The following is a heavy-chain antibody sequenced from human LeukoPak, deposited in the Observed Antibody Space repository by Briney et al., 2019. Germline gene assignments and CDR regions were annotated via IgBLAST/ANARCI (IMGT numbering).Heavy chain of an antibody. D-gene: IGHD5-24*01. V-gene: IGHV4-34*01. CDR2: INHSGST. CDR3: ARRQLRRRDGYNFDC. Sequence: SETLSPTCALYGGSFSGYYCSWIRPPPGKGPEWIGEINHSGSTNYNPSLKSRVTISVDASKNQCSLKLSSVTAADTAVYYCARRQLRRRDGYNFDCWGQGTLVSVS. CDR1: GGSFSGYY. J-gene: IGHJ4*02.